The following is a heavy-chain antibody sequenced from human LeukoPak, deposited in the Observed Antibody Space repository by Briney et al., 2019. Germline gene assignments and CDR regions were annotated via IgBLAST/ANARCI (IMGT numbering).Heavy chain of an antibody. V-gene: IGHV1-18*01. CDR3: ARNTYYDILTSSTPADY. CDR1: GYTFTSYG. J-gene: IGHJ4*02. Sequence: ASVKVSCKASGYTFTSYGISWVRQAPGQGLEWMGWISAYNGNTNYAQKLQGGVTMTTDTSTSTAYMELRSLRSDDTAVYYCARNTYYDILTSSTPADYWGQGTLVTVSS. D-gene: IGHD3-9*01. CDR2: ISAYNGNT.